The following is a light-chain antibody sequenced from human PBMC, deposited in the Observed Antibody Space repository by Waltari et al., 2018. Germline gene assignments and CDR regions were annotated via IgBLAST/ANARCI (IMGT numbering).Light chain of an antibody. V-gene: IGKV3-20*01. Sequence: EIVLTQSPGTLSLSQGERATLSCRASQSVGRPLAWYQLKPGQAPRLLIYGASTRATGTPDRFSGSGSGTDFSLTISRLEPEDFAVYFCQHYVRLPATFGQGTRVEV. CDR1: QSVGRP. CDR2: GAS. J-gene: IGKJ1*01. CDR3: QHYVRLPAT.